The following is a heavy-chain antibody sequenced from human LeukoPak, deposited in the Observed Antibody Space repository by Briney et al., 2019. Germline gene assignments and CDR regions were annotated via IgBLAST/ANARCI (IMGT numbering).Heavy chain of an antibody. V-gene: IGHV3-30-3*01. CDR3: ARSGGLPKFDC. J-gene: IGHJ4*02. CDR1: GFAFNTYA. Sequence: GGSLRLSCAASGFAFNTYAMHWFRQAPGKGLEWLAVISYDGNTIHYADSVKGRFTISRDNSKSTLYLQMDSLRTEDTAVYYCARSGGLPKFDCWGQGTLVTVSS. CDR2: ISYDGNTI.